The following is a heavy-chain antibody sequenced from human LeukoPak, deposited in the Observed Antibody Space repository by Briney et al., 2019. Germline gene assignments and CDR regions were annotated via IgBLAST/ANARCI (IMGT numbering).Heavy chain of an antibody. V-gene: IGHV4-34*01. J-gene: IGHJ4*02. Sequence: PSETLSLTCAVYGGSFSGYYWSWIRQPPGKGLEWIGNLYYSGSTYYNPSLKSRVTISVDTSKNQFSLKLSSVTAADTAVYYCARQAISGYDPPPFDSWGQGTLVTVSS. CDR2: LYYSGST. CDR1: GGSFSGYY. D-gene: IGHD5-12*01. CDR3: ARQAISGYDPPPFDS.